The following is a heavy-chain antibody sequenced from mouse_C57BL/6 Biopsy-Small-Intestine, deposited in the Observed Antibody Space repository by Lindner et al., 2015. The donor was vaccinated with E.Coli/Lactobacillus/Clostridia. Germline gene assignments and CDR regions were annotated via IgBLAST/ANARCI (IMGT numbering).Heavy chain of an antibody. V-gene: IGHV1-63*01. CDR2: IYPGGGYT. J-gene: IGHJ3*01. CDR3: ARYDYDVGAY. D-gene: IGHD2-4*01. Sequence: VQLQESGAELVRPGTSVKMSCKASGYTFTNYWIGWAKQRPGHGLEWIGDIYPGGGYTNYNEKFKGKATLTAGKSSSTAYMQFSSLTSEDSAIYYCARYDYDVGAYWGQGTLVTVSA. CDR1: GYTFTNYW.